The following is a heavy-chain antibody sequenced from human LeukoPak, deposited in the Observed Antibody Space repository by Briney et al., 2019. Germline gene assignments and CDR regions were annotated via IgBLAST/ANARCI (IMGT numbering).Heavy chain of an antibody. CDR1: GYSFTIYW. CDR2: IYPGDSDT. CDR3: ARRYCSSTSCYFDF. Sequence: GESLKISCRGSGYSFTIYWIGWVRQMPGKGLEWMGMIYPGDSDTRYSPSFQGQVTISADKSTNTAYLQWSSLKASDTAIYYCARRYCSSTSCYFDFWGQGILVTVSS. V-gene: IGHV5-51*01. J-gene: IGHJ4*02. D-gene: IGHD2-2*01.